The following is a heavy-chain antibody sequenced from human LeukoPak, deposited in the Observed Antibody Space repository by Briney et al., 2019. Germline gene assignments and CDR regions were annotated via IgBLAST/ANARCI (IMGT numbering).Heavy chain of an antibody. J-gene: IGHJ4*02. CDR1: GYIFSNYW. D-gene: IGHD4-17*01. CDR3: ARQTTVTTQSDY. CDR2: IDPIDSYT. V-gene: IGHV5-10-1*01. Sequence: GESLKISCKGSGYIFSNYWISWVRQTPGKGLEWMGRIDPIDSYTNYSPSFQGRVTMSVDKSTSTAYLQWSSLKASDTAMYYCARQTTVTTQSDYWGQGTLVTVSS.